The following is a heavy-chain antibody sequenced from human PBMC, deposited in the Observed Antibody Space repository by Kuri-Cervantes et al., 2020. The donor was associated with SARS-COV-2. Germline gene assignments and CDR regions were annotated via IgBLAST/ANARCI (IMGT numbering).Heavy chain of an antibody. V-gene: IGHV3-30*07. Sequence: GESLKISCAASGFTFSSYAMHWVRQAPGKGLEWVAVISYDGSNKYYADSVKGRFTISRDNSKNTLYLQTNSLRAEDTAVYYCVRDGDHWNFDYWGQGTLVTVSS. D-gene: IGHD1-1*01. CDR2: ISYDGSNK. J-gene: IGHJ4*02. CDR1: GFTFSSYA. CDR3: VRDGDHWNFDY.